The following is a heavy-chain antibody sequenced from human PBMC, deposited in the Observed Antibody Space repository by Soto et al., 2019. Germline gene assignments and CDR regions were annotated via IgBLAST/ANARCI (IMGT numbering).Heavy chain of an antibody. CDR3: ARVRLGAPTRCFDY. J-gene: IGHJ4*01. V-gene: IGHV3-72*01. D-gene: IGHD2-15*01. Sequence: GGSLRLSCAAAGFTFSDHYMDWVRQAPGKGLEWVGRIKNKDNSYSTQYAASVDGRFTISRDDSENSLFLQMNSLKTDDTALYYCARVRLGAPTRCFDYWGQGALVTVSS. CDR2: IKNKDNSYST. CDR1: GFTFSDHY.